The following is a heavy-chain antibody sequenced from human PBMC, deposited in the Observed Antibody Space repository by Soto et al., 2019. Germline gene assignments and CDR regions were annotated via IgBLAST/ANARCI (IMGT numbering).Heavy chain of an antibody. CDR1: GGSISSSHW. Sequence: QVQLQESGPGLVKPSGTLSLTCAVSGGSISSSHWWTWVRQSPGKGLEYIGEISHSGTSNSNPSLKSRVTLSVDRSKNHFSLTLTSVTAEDTAVYYCARVVLSITRGAFDAWGQGTPVIVSS. V-gene: IGHV4-4*02. CDR2: ISHSGTS. D-gene: IGHD1-20*01. J-gene: IGHJ3*01. CDR3: ARVVLSITRGAFDA.